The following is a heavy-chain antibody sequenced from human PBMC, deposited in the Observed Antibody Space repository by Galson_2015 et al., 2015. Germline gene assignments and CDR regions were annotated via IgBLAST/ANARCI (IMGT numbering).Heavy chain of an antibody. CDR2: INTNTGNP. CDR3: ARDNQGIAAAGDFQH. J-gene: IGHJ1*01. Sequence: SVKVSCKASGYTFTSYAMNWVRQAPGQGLEWMGWINTNTGNPTYAQGFTGRFVFSLDTSVSTAYLQICSLKAEDTAVYYCARDNQGIAAAGDFQHWGQGTLVTVSS. CDR1: GYTFTSYA. V-gene: IGHV7-4-1*01. D-gene: IGHD6-13*01.